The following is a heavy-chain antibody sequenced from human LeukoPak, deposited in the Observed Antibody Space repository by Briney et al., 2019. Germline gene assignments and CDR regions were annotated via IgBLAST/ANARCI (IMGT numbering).Heavy chain of an antibody. Sequence: SETLSLTCTVSGGSISSYYWSWIRQPPGKGLEWIGYIYYSGSTNYNPSLKSRVTISVDTSKNQFSLKLSSVTAADTAVYYCARDLSGSYYAGFDYWGQGTVATVSS. CDR3: ARDLSGSYYAGFDY. CDR1: GGSISSYY. V-gene: IGHV4-59*01. CDR2: IYYSGST. D-gene: IGHD1-26*01. J-gene: IGHJ4*02.